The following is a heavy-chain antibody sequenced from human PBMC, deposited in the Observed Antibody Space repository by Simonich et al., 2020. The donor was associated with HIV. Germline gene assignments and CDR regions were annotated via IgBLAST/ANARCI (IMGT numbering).Heavy chain of an antibody. CDR1: GFSLSTSGVG. CDR3: AHLYDSSGYYYVFFQH. CDR2: IHWNDYK. D-gene: IGHD3-22*01. Sequence: ITLRESGPPLVKPTQTLTLTCTFSGFSLSTSGVGVGRIRQPPGKALEWLALIHWNDYKSISQSLKSRLTITKDTSKNQVVLTMTNMDPVDTATYYCAHLYDSSGYYYVFFQHWGQGTLVTVSS. V-gene: IGHV2-5*01. J-gene: IGHJ1*01.